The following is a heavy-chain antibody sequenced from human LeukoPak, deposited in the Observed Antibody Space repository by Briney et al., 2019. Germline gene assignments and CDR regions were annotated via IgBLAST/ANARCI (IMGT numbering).Heavy chain of an antibody. J-gene: IGHJ5*02. CDR2: IKQDGSEK. V-gene: IGHV3-7*01. D-gene: IGHD4-17*01. Sequence: GGSLRLSCVASGFTFSSYWMSWVRQAPGKGLEWVANIKQDGSEKYYVDSVKGRFTISRDNAKNSLYLQMNSLRAEDTAVYYCARVVFDYGDYWFDPWGQGTLVTVSS. CDR1: GFTFSSYW. CDR3: ARVVFDYGDYWFDP.